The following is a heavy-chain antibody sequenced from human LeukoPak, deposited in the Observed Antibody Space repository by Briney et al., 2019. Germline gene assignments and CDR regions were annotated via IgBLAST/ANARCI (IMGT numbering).Heavy chain of an antibody. CDR2: ISGDGGST. CDR1: GFTLDDYA. CDR3: AKGQDYSSSLH. V-gene: IGHV3-43*02. Sequence: GGSLRLSCSASGFTLDDYAMHWVRQAPGKGLEWVSLISGDGGSTYYADSVKGRFTISIDDSKNSLYLQMNSLRTEDTALYYCAKGQDYSSSLHWGQGTLVTVSS. D-gene: IGHD6-13*01. J-gene: IGHJ4*02.